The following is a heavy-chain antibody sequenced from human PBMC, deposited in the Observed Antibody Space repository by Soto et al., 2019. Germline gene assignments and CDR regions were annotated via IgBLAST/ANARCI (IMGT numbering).Heavy chain of an antibody. J-gene: IGHJ4*02. CDR1: GFTFSNHY. V-gene: IGHV3-11*01. Sequence: VQLVESGGGLVKPGGSLRLSCEASGFTFSNHYMAWIRQAPGKGLEWVSYISTSGTSTFYADSVKGRFTISRDNAKDSLFLQMNSLRVDDTAVYFCARDGVLFRAGFDSWGQGTLVTVAS. CDR3: ARDGVLFRAGFDS. CDR2: ISTSGTST. D-gene: IGHD3-3*01.